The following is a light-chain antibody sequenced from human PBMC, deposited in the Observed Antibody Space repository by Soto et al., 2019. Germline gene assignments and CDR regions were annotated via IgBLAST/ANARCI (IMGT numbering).Light chain of an antibody. CDR1: SSHIGSNY. Sequence: QSVLTQPPSASGTPGQRVTISCSGSSSHIGSNYGYWYQQLPGTAPKLLIYSNNQRPSGVPDRFSGSKSGTSASLAIRGLRSEDEADYYCAAWDDSLSGPVFGGGTKLTVL. V-gene: IGLV1-47*02. CDR2: SNN. J-gene: IGLJ2*01. CDR3: AAWDDSLSGPV.